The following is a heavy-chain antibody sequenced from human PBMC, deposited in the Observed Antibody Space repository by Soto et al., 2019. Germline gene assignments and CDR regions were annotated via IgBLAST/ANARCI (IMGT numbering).Heavy chain of an antibody. CDR1: GYTFTSSG. J-gene: IGHJ6*02. CDR2: ISAYNGNT. CDR3: ARRGYYYYYGMDV. V-gene: IGHV1-18*01. Sequence: ASVKVSCKASGYTFTSSGISWLRQAPGQGLEWMGWISAYNGNTNYAQKLQGRVTMTTDTSTSTAYMELRSLRSDDTAVYYCARRGYYYYYGMDVWGQGTTVTVSS.